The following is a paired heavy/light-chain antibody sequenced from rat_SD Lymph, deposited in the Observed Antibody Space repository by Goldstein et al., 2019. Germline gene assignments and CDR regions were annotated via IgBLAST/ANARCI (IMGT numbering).Heavy chain of an antibody. CDR3: ARSGIAALPY. CDR1: GYTFTEYY. V-gene: IGHV1-18*01. D-gene: IGHD1-2*01. J-gene: IGHJ2*01. Sequence: EVQLQQSGPELQRPGASVKLSCKASGYTFTEYYMYWVKQRPKQSLELIGRIDPEDGSTDYVEKFKNKATLTADTSSNTAYMQLSSLTSEDTATYFCARSGIAALPYWGQGVMVTVSS. CDR2: IDPEDGST.
Light chain of an antibody. V-gene: IGKV4S10*01. CDR2: DTS. J-gene: IGKJ5*01. CDR1: SSGIY. CDR3: QQCCGTPPIT. Sequence: NVLPQSPSTMAASPGEKVTITCHATSSGIYMNWHQQKSGTSPKLWIYDTSKLASGVPDRFSGSGSGTSYFLTINAMETEDAATYYCQQCCGTPPITFGSGTKLEIK.